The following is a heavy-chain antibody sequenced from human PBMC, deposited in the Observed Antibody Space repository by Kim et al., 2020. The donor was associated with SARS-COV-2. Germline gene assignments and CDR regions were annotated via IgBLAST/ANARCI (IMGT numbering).Heavy chain of an antibody. V-gene: IGHV5-51*01. CDR3: ARQTTGDY. CDR2: SDT. D-gene: IGHD4-17*01. J-gene: IGHJ4*02. Sequence: SDTRYSPSFQGQVTISADKSSSTAYLQWSSLKASDTAMYYCARQTTGDYWGQGTLVTVSS.